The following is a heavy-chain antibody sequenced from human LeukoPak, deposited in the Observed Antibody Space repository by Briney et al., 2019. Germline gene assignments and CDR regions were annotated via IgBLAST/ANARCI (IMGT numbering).Heavy chain of an antibody. CDR3: VRYSSGYHYFDY. V-gene: IGHV2-70*11. D-gene: IGHD6-19*01. J-gene: IGHJ4*02. CDR2: IDWDDDK. Sequence: SGPTLVNPTQTLTLTCTFSGFSLSMTGMCVSWIRQPPGKALEWLARIDWDDDKYYSTTLETRLTTSKDTSKNQVVLTMTNVDPVDAATCYCVRYSSGYHYFDYWGQGILVTVSS. CDR1: GFSLSMTGMC.